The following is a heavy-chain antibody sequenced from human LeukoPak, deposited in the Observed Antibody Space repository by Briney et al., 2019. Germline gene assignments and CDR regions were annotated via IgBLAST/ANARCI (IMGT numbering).Heavy chain of an antibody. CDR3: ANWNRGSYNY. J-gene: IGHJ4*02. CDR2: VWYDGNNK. CDR1: GFTFINFG. D-gene: IGHD1-26*01. V-gene: IGHV3-33*06. Sequence: GGSLRLSCAASGFTFINFGMHWVRQAPGKGPEWVAIVWYDGNNKYYADSVKGRFTISRDNSKNTLYLQMNSLRAEDTAVYYCANWNRGSYNYWGQGTLVTVSS.